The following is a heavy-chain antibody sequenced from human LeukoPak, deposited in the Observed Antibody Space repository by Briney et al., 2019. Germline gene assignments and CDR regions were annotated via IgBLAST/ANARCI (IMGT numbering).Heavy chain of an antibody. CDR3: ARDDLGIDY. V-gene: IGHV3-53*01. J-gene: IGHJ4*02. Sequence: GGSLRLSCAASGFTFSSYAMSWARQAPGKGLEWVSVIYSGGNTYYADSVKGRFTISRDNSKNTVYLQMNNLRAEDTAVYYCARDDLGIDYWGQGTLVTVSS. D-gene: IGHD7-27*01. CDR1: GFTFSSYA. CDR2: IYSGGNT.